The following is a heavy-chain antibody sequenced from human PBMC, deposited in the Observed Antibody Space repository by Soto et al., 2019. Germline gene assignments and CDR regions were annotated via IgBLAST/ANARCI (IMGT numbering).Heavy chain of an antibody. J-gene: IGHJ2*01. CDR3: ASSLKRTYWYFDL. CDR2: TYYRSKWYN. V-gene: IGHV6-1*01. Sequence: SQTLSLTCAISGDSVSSNSAAWNWIRQSPSRGLEWLGRTYYRSKWYNDYAVSVKSRITINPDTSKNQFSLQLNSVTPGDTAVYCCASSLKRTYWYFDLWGRGTLVTVSS. CDR1: GDSVSSNSAA.